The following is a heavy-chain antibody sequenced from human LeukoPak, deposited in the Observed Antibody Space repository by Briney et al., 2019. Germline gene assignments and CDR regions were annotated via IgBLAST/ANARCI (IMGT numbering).Heavy chain of an antibody. CDR3: ARDSAYYYGSGSYSVYYYYYYGMGV. J-gene: IGHJ6*02. D-gene: IGHD3-10*01. CDR2: INQDGSEK. V-gene: IGHV3-7*01. Sequence: GGSLRLSCAASGFTFSSYWMSWVRQAPGKGLEWVANINQDGSEKYYVDSVKGRFTISRDNAKNSLYPQMNSLRAEDTAVYYCARDSAYYYGSGSYSVYYYYYYGMGVWGQGTTVTVSS. CDR1: GFTFSSYW.